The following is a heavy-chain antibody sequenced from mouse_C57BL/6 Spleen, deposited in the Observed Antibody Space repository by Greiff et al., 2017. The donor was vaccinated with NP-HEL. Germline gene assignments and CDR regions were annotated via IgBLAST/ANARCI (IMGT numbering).Heavy chain of an antibody. D-gene: IGHD2-12*01. Sequence: VQLQQSGPELVKPGASVKISCKASGYTFTDYYMNWVKQSHGKSLEWIGDINPNNGGISYNQKFKGKATLTVDKSSSTAYMELRSLTSEDSAVYYCARCAYDANYFDYWGQGTTLTVSS. CDR2: INPNNGGI. J-gene: IGHJ2*01. V-gene: IGHV1-26*01. CDR1: GYTFTDYY. CDR3: ARCAYDANYFDY.